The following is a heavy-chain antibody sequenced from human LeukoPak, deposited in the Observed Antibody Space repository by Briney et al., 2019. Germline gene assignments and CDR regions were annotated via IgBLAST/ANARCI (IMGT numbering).Heavy chain of an antibody. J-gene: IGHJ4*02. CDR3: ARQVAGPYYFDS. V-gene: IGHV1-69*13. Sequence: SVKVSCKASGGTFSSYTISWVRQAPGQGLKWMGGIIPIFGTANYAQKFQGRVTITADESTSTAYMELNSLRVEDTAVYYCARQVAGPYYFDSWGQGTLVTVSS. CDR2: IIPIFGTA. CDR1: GGTFSSYT. D-gene: IGHD6-19*01.